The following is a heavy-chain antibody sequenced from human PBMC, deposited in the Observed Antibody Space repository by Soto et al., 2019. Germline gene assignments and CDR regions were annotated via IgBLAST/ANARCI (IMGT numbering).Heavy chain of an antibody. V-gene: IGHV3-23*01. CDR2: ISGSGGST. CDR3: AKARGPREDYYYYYMDV. Sequence: GGSLRLSCAASGFTFSSYAMSWVRQAPGKGLEWVSAISGSGGSTYYADSVKGRFTISRDNSKNTLYLQMNSLRAEDTAVYYCAKARGPREDYYYYYMDVGGKGTTVTVSS. CDR1: GFTFSSYA. D-gene: IGHD1-26*01. J-gene: IGHJ6*03.